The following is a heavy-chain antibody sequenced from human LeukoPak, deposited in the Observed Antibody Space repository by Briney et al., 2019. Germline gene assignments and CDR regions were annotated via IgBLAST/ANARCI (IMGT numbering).Heavy chain of an antibody. V-gene: IGHV5-51*01. CDR3: ARQEDYYDSSGYHYFDY. CDR2: IYPGDSDT. Sequence: GESLKISCNGSGYSFTSYWIGWVRQMPGKGLEWMGIIYPGDSDTRYSPSFQGQVTISADKSISTAYLQWSSLKASDTAMYYCARQEDYYDSSGYHYFDYWGQGTLVTVSS. J-gene: IGHJ4*02. D-gene: IGHD3-22*01. CDR1: GYSFTSYW.